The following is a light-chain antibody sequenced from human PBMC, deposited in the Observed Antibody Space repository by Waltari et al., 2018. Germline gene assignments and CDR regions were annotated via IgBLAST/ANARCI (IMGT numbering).Light chain of an antibody. Sequence: EVVMTQSPATLSVSPGERATLSCRAGQSIYDNLAWYHHKPGQAPRPLIYGASTRATGIPARFSGSGSGTEFTLTISSLQSEDFAVYYCQQYNRWPPITFGQGTRLEIK. CDR3: QQYNRWPPIT. CDR1: QSIYDN. J-gene: IGKJ5*01. V-gene: IGKV3-15*01. CDR2: GAS.